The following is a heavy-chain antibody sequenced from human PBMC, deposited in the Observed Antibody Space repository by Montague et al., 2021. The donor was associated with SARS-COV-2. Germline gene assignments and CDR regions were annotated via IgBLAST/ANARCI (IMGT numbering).Heavy chain of an antibody. D-gene: IGHD6-25*01. CDR3: ARHLAISGAAAVSDY. V-gene: IGHV4-39*01. J-gene: IGHJ4*02. Sequence: SETLSLTCTVSGDSISSGYFYWGWIRQPPGKGLEWVGTIHYSGITYYNPSLKSRVTISADTSRNQFSLKLGSATAADTAIYYCARHLAISGAAAVSDYRGQGTLVTVSS. CDR1: GDSISSGYFY. CDR2: IHYSGIT.